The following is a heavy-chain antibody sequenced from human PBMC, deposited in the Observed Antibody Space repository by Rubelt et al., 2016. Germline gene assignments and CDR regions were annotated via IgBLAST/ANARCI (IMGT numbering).Heavy chain of an antibody. CDR3: ARDPTTRFTSTGWFDP. J-gene: IGHJ5*02. V-gene: IGHV1-18*01. CDR2: ISAYNGNT. D-gene: IGHD5-12*01. CDR1: GYTFTSYG. Sequence: QVQLVQSGAEVKKPGASVKVSCKASGYTFTSYGISWVRQAPGQGLEWMGWISAYNGNTNYAQKLQVRVTMTKDTSTSTAYMELRSLRSDDTAVYYCARDPTTRFTSTGWFDPWGQGTLVTVSS.